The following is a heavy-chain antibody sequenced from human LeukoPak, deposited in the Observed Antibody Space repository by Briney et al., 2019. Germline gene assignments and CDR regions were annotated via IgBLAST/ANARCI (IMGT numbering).Heavy chain of an antibody. CDR2: ISWDGGST. Sequence: GGSLRPPCAPPPPPFPPHATHCPRPAPGTPPAWVPLISWDGGSTYYADSVKGRFTISRDNSKNSLYLQMNSLRAEDTALYYCAKGHSSSTGYYYYGMDVWGKGTTVTVSS. V-gene: IGHV3-43D*04. J-gene: IGHJ6*04. CDR1: PPPFPPHA. CDR3: AKGHSSSTGYYYYGMDV. D-gene: IGHD6-13*01.